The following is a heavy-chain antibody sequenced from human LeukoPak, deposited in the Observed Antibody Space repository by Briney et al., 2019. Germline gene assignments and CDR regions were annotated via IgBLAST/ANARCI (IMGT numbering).Heavy chain of an antibody. CDR1: GYSFTSYW. D-gene: IGHD3-22*01. CDR3: ARLPGDYYDSSGPLYYFDY. J-gene: IGHJ4*02. CDR2: IYPGDSDT. V-gene: IGHV5-51*01. Sequence: GESLKISCKGSGYSFTSYWIGWVRQMPGKGLEWMGIIYPGDSDTRYSPSFQGQATISADKSISTAYLQWSSLKASDTAMYYCARLPGDYYDSSGPLYYFDYWGQGTLVTVSS.